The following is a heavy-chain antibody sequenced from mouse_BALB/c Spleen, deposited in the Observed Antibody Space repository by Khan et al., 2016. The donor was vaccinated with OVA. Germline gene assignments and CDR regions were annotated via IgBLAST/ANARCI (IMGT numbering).Heavy chain of an antibody. V-gene: IGHV1-4*01. CDR1: GYTFTSYT. J-gene: IGHJ3*01. Sequence: QIQLVQSGAELARPGASVKMSCKASGYTFTSYTIHWIKLRPGQGLEWIGFINPSNGYTNYNQKFKDKATLTADKSSTTVYMQLSSLTSDDSAVYNCGRDGAYHRNDGWFAYWSPGTLVPVSA. D-gene: IGHD2-14*01. CDR2: INPSNGYT. CDR3: GRDGAYHRNDGWFAY.